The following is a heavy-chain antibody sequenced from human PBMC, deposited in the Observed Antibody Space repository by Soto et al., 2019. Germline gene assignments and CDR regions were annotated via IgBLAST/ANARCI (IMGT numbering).Heavy chain of an antibody. Sequence: QVQLQQWGAGLLKPSETLSLTCAVYGGSFSGYYWSWIRQPPGKGLELIGEINHSGSTNYNPSLKSRVTISVDTSKNQFALKLSSVTAAGTAVYYCSRAGYSSGWYVPTWRDYYYGMDVWGQGTTVTVSS. CDR2: INHSGST. D-gene: IGHD6-19*01. J-gene: IGHJ6*02. V-gene: IGHV4-34*01. CDR3: SRAGYSSGWYVPTWRDYYYGMDV. CDR1: GGSFSGYY.